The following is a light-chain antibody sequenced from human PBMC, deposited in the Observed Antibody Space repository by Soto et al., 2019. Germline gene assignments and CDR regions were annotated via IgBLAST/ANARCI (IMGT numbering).Light chain of an antibody. J-gene: IGLJ2*01. CDR3: CSYVGSYVL. CDR1: SSDVAIYNY. Sequence: QSALTQPRSVSGSPGQSVTISCTGTSSDVAIYNYVSWYQHHPGKAPKPMIYDVSKRPSGVPDRFSGSKSGNTASLTISGLPAEDEADYYCCSYVGSYVLFGGGTKLTVL. V-gene: IGLV2-11*01. CDR2: DVS.